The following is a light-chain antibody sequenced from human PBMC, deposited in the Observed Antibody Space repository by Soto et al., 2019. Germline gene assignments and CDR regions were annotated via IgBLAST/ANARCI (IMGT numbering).Light chain of an antibody. V-gene: IGLV1-47*01. CDR2: RNN. CDR1: SSNIGSNF. J-gene: IGLJ2*01. Sequence: QSVLTQPPSASGTPGQRVTLSCSGSSSNIGSNFVYWYQPLPGTAPKLLIFRNNQRPSGVPDRFSGSKSGTSASLAISGLRSEDEADYYCAAWDDSLSVVFGGGTKLTVL. CDR3: AAWDDSLSVV.